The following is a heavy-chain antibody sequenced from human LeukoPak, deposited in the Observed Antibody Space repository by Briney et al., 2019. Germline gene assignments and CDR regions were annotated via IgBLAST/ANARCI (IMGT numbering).Heavy chain of an antibody. CDR1: GFTFSNYG. J-gene: IGHJ4*02. CDR2: IGSGSSPT. V-gene: IGHV3-48*02. Sequence: GGSLRLSCAASGFTFSNYGMSWVRQAPGKGLERVSYIGSGSSPTYYAESMKGRFTISRDNANNSLYLQMNSLRDEDTAVYYCAREATLIQWGQGTLVTVSS. D-gene: IGHD1-1*01. CDR3: AREATLIQ.